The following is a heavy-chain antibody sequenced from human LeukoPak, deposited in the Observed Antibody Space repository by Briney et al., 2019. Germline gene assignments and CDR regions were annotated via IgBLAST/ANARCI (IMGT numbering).Heavy chain of an antibody. V-gene: IGHV3-30*02. CDR2: IWYDGSNK. D-gene: IGHD3-10*01. J-gene: IGHJ3*01. Sequence: PGGSLRLSCAASGFTCSSYGMHWVRQAPGKGLEWVSCIWYDGSNKYYGDTAKGRFTNTRDNSKNTLYLQMNSLRPDDTAVYYCAKDQWWFGESNAFDVWGQGTVVTVSS. CDR3: AKDQWWFGESNAFDV. CDR1: GFTCSSYG.